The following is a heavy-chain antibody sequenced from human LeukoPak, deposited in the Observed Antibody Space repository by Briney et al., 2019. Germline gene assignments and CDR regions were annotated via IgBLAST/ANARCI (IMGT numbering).Heavy chain of an antibody. J-gene: IGHJ4*02. CDR2: IRDRGDST. CDR1: GFIFSHYG. Sequence: PGGSLRLSCAASGFIFSHYGMSWVRQAPGKGLEWVSSIRDRGDSTYYADSVKGRFTISRDNSQNTVDLRMHSLRAEDTARYYCTKDLSGSDWVAALWGQGTLVTVSS. V-gene: IGHV3-23*01. D-gene: IGHD1-26*01. CDR3: TKDLSGSDWVAAL.